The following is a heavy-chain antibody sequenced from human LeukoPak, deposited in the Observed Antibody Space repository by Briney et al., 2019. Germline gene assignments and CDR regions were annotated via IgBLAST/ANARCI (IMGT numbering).Heavy chain of an antibody. V-gene: IGHV3-23*01. CDR3: ARDQSPKWGSGERYFDY. D-gene: IGHD7-27*01. Sequence: TGGSLRLSCAASGFTFTNYAMTWVRQAPGKGLEWVSVISGSGSNTDYADSVKGRFTISRDNSKDTLYLQMNSLRAEDTAVYYCARDQSPKWGSGERYFDYWGQGTLVTVSS. J-gene: IGHJ4*02. CDR2: ISGSGSNT. CDR1: GFTFTNYA.